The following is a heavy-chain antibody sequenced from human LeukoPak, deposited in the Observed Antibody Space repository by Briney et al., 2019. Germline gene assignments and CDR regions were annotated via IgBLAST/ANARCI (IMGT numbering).Heavy chain of an antibody. CDR1: GYSVSSGYY. CDR3: ARDDYGDPPGAFDI. J-gene: IGHJ3*02. CDR2: IYHSGST. V-gene: IGHV4-38-2*02. D-gene: IGHD4-17*01. Sequence: SETLSLTCAVSGYSVSSGYYWGWIRQPPGKGLEWIGRIYHSGSTYYNPSLKSRVTISVDTSKNQFSLKLSSVTAADTAVYYCARDDYGDPPGAFDIWGQGTMVTVSS.